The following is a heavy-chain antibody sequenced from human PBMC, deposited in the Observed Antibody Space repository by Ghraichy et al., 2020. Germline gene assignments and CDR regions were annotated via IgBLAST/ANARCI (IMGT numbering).Heavy chain of an antibody. V-gene: IGHV5-51*01. J-gene: IGHJ4*02. CDR3: ARLEPVYYTYGSFDY. CDR2: IYPGDSDT. Sequence: GESLNISCKGSGYSFTNYWIGWVRQMPGKGLEWMGIIYPGDSDTRYSPSFQGQVTISADKSISTAYLQWSSLKASDTAMYYCARLEPVYYTYGSFDYWGQGTLVTVSS. CDR1: GYSFTNYW. D-gene: IGHD3-3*01.